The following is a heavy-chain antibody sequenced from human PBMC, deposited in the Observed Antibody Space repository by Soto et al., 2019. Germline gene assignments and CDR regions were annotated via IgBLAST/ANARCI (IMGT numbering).Heavy chain of an antibody. Sequence: GGSLRLSCAASGFTFSSYAMHWVRQAPGKGLEWVAVISYDGSNKYYADSVKGRFTISRDNSKNTLYLQMNSLRAEDTAVYYCARGEYYGSGELDYWGQGTLVTVSS. V-gene: IGHV3-30-3*01. D-gene: IGHD3-10*01. CDR1: GFTFSSYA. CDR3: ARGEYYGSGELDY. J-gene: IGHJ4*02. CDR2: ISYDGSNK.